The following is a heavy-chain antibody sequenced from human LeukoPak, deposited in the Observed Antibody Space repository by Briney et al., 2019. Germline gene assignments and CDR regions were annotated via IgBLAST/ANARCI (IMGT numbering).Heavy chain of an antibody. D-gene: IGHD3-10*01. J-gene: IGHJ4*02. V-gene: IGHV3-15*01. CDR1: GFTFTNAW. CDR3: TTDLGTYYHGSQRLIPIDY. CDR2: IKSKTDGETT. Sequence: PGGSLKLSCVDSGFTFTNAWMSWVRQAPGKGLEWIGRIKSKTDGETTNYAEPVRGRFTISRDDSKSAVYLQMNSLKIEDTAVYYCTTDLGTYYHGSQRLIPIDYWGQGTLVTVSS.